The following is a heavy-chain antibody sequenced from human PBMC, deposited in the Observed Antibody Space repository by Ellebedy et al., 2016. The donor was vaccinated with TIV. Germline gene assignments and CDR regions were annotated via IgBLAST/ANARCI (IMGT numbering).Heavy chain of an antibody. CDR3: ARGGDESSPTEPLDY. D-gene: IGHD3-16*01. J-gene: IGHJ4*02. Sequence: GGSLRLSXAASGFTFSRYWMSWVRQAPGKGLEWVANMNQDGSEKYYVDSVRGRFTISRDNAKNSVNLQMNSLRVEDTAVYYCARGGDESSPTEPLDYWGQGTLVTVSS. CDR1: GFTFSRYW. V-gene: IGHV3-7*01. CDR2: MNQDGSEK.